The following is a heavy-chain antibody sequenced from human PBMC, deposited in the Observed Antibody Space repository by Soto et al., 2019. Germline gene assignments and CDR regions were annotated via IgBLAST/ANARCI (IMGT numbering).Heavy chain of an antibody. CDR2: ISYDGSNK. Sequence: QVQLVESGGGVVQPGRSLRLSCGASGFTFSNYAMHWVRQAPGKGLEWVAVISYDGSNKYYADSVKGRFTISRDNSKNALYLQMNSLKPDDTAVYYCARDRGYSSSGYYFDYWGQGTLVTVSS. D-gene: IGHD6-13*01. CDR1: GFTFSNYA. J-gene: IGHJ4*02. V-gene: IGHV3-30-3*01. CDR3: ARDRGYSSSGYYFDY.